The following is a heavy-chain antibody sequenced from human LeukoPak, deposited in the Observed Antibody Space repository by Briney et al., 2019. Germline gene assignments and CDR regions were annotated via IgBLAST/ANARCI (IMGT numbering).Heavy chain of an antibody. CDR2: IYPNNGAT. V-gene: IGHV1-2*02. J-gene: IGHJ4*02. Sequence: DSVKVSCKASGYTFSGTGWYLYWLRQAPGQGLECMGWIYPNNGATAYAQKFQGRVAMTRDTSISTAYMGLRRLRPDDTAVYYCARDGPAQMVEFDYWGQGTLVTVSS. D-gene: IGHD3-10*01. CDR3: ARDGPAQMVEFDY. CDR1: GYTFSGTGWY.